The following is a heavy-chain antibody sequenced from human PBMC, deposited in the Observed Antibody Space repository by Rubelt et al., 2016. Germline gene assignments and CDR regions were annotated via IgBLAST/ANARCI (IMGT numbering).Heavy chain of an antibody. J-gene: IGHJ3*02. Sequence: QLQLQESGPGLVKPSETLSLTCTVSGGSISSGSFYWGWIRQPPGKGLEWIGNIFYRGSTYYNPSLNSRVTISVDTSKNQFSLKLTSVTAADTAVFYCARLFSGYCSSSNCYTDAFDIWGQGTMVTVSS. V-gene: IGHV4-39*01. CDR3: ARLFSGYCSSSNCYTDAFDI. CDR2: IFYRGST. CDR1: GGSISSGSFY. D-gene: IGHD2-2*02.